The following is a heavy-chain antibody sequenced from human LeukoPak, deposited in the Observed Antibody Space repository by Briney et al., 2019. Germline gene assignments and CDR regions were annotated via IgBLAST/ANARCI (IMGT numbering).Heavy chain of an antibody. V-gene: IGHV1-69*05. J-gene: IGHJ6*03. CDR3: ARDLSSAIVGYYYYMDV. CDR1: GGTFSSYA. Sequence: SVKVSCKASGGTFSSYAISWVRQAPGQGLEWMGRIIPIFGTANYAQKSQGRVTITTDESTSTAYMELSSLRSEDTAVYYCARDLSSAIVGYYYYMDVWGKGTTVTVSS. CDR2: IIPIFGTA. D-gene: IGHD2-21*01.